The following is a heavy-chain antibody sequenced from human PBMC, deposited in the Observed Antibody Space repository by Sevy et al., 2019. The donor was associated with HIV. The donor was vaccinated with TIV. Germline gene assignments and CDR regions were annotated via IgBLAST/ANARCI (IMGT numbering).Heavy chain of an antibody. V-gene: IGHV3-48*01. D-gene: IGHD2-15*01. Sequence: GGSLRLSCGAAGFSSSTYSLNWVRQAPGKGLEWISYISGTSQTIYYADSVKGRFTISRDNAKNSLYLQMNSLGAEDTAIYYCARVPLYDDPWYCDHWGQGSLVTVSS. CDR3: ARVPLYDDPWYCDH. CDR1: GFSSSTYS. J-gene: IGHJ4*02. CDR2: ISGTSQTI.